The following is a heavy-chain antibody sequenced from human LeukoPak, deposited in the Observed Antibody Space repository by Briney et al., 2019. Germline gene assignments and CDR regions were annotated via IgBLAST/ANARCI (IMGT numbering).Heavy chain of an antibody. J-gene: IGHJ5*02. Sequence: SQTLSLTCAVSGGSISSGGYSWSWIRQPPGQGLEWIGYIYHSGSTYYNPSLKSRVTISVDRSKNQFSLKLSSVTAADTAVYYCARDRGWSDPWGQGTLVTVSS. CDR2: IYHSGST. D-gene: IGHD3-10*01. V-gene: IGHV4-30-2*01. CDR3: ARDRGWSDP. CDR1: GGSISSGGYS.